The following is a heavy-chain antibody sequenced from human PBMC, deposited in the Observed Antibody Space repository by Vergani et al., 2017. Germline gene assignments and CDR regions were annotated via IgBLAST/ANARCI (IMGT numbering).Heavy chain of an antibody. J-gene: IGHJ6*02. Sequence: EVQLVESGGGLVKPGGSLRLSCAASGFTFSNAWMSWVRQAPGKGLEWVGRIKSKTDGGTTDYAAPVKGRFTISRDDSKNTLYLQMNSLKTEDTAVYYCTTLGYCSSTSCYTRWDYYYYYGMDVWGQGTTVTVSS. CDR3: TTLGYCSSTSCYTRWDYYYYYGMDV. V-gene: IGHV3-15*01. CDR1: GFTFSNAW. D-gene: IGHD2-2*02. CDR2: IKSKTDGGTT.